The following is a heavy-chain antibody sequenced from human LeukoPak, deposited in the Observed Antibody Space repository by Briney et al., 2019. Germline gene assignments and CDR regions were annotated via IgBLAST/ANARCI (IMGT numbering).Heavy chain of an antibody. CDR3: ARRSVYDSSGRPFDY. CDR2: IYYSGST. Sequence: SETLSLTCTVSGGSISSSSYYWGWIRQPPGKGLEWIGSIYYSGSTYYNPSLKSRVTISVDTSKNQFSLKLSSVTAADTAVYYCARRSVYDSSGRPFDYWGQGTLVTVSS. CDR1: GGSISSSSYY. J-gene: IGHJ4*02. D-gene: IGHD3-22*01. V-gene: IGHV4-39*01.